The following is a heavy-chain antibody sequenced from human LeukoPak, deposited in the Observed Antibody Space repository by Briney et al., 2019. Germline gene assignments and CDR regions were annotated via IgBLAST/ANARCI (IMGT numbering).Heavy chain of an antibody. CDR3: ARTPAHYCSSTSCYHPGAFDI. CDR1: GFTFSDYY. J-gene: IGHJ3*02. Sequence: GGSLRLSCAASGFTFSDYYMSWIRQAPGKGLEWVSYISSSGSTIYYADSVKGRFTISRDNAKNSLYLQMNSLRAEDTAVYYCARTPAHYCSSTSCYHPGAFDIWGQGTMVTVSS. V-gene: IGHV3-11*01. CDR2: ISSSGSTI. D-gene: IGHD2-2*01.